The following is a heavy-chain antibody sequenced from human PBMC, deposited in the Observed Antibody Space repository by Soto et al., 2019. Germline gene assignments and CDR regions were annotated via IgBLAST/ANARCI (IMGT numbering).Heavy chain of an antibody. D-gene: IGHD3-10*01. Sequence: EVQLVESGGGLAQPGGSLRLSCVASGIAVSSNYMTWVRQAPGKGLEWVSVVHSGGDTDYANSVKGRFTISRHDSTNTLFLQMNSRTAEGTAVYYCARDGPYYYASRMDVW. CDR1: GIAVSSNY. V-gene: IGHV3-53*04. CDR2: VHSGGDT. J-gene: IGHJ6*01. CDR3: ARDGPYYYASRMDV.